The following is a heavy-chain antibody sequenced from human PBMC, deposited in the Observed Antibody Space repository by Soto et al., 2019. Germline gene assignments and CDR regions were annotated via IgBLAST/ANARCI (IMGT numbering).Heavy chain of an antibody. CDR3: AKGPRSYYYDSSGYYDY. CDR2: ISWNSGSI. D-gene: IGHD3-22*01. J-gene: IGHJ4*02. Sequence: EVQLVESGGGLVQPGRSLRLSCAASGFTFDDYAMHWVRQAPGKGLEWVSGISWNSGSIGYADSVKGRFIISRDNAKNSLYLQMNSLRAEDTALYYCAKGPRSYYYDSSGYYDYWGQGTLVTVSS. CDR1: GFTFDDYA. V-gene: IGHV3-9*01.